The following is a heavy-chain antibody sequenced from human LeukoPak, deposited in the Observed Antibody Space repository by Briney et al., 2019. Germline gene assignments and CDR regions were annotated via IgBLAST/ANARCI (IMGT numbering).Heavy chain of an antibody. CDR3: ARDQSVNDY. CDR2: INAYKGKT. V-gene: IGHV1-18*01. CDR1: GYTFTTYG. Sequence: ASVKVSCKASGYTFTTYGLSWVRQAPGQGLEWMGWINAYKGKTNYLQKFQDRVRMTIDTSTSTAYMEVRRLRSDDTGMYYCARDQSVNDYWGQGTLVTVSS. J-gene: IGHJ4*02. D-gene: IGHD5/OR15-5a*01.